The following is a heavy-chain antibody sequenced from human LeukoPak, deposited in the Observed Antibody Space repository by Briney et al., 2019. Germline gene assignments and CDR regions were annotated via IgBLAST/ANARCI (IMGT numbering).Heavy chain of an antibody. CDR3: AFGHITMIVVVITTRFDY. V-gene: IGHV3-23*01. CDR1: GFTFSSYA. J-gene: IGHJ4*02. D-gene: IGHD3-22*01. CDR2: ISGSGGST. Sequence: QTGGSLRLSCAASGFTFSSYAMSWVRQAPGKGLEWVSAISGSGGSTYYADSVKGRFTISRDNSKNTLYLQMNSLRAEDTAVYYCAFGHITMIVVVITTRFDYWGQGTLVTVSS.